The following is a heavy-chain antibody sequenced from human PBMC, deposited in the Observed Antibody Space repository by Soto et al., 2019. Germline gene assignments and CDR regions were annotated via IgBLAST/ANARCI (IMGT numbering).Heavy chain of an antibody. Sequence: SETLSLTCAVHGGSVSGYYWTWTRQPPGKGLEWIGEIHPSGVNNYNASLSSRVAMSLDSSKNQFSLTLTSIIVADKAVYCCARGQDSAKIGYWGPGTLVTVSS. CDR1: GGSVSGYY. CDR3: ARGQDSAKIGY. CDR2: IHPSGVN. V-gene: IGHV4-34*01. J-gene: IGHJ4*02. D-gene: IGHD5-18*01.